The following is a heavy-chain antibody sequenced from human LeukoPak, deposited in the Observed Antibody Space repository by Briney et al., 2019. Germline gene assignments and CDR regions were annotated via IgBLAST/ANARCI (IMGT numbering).Heavy chain of an antibody. V-gene: IGHV3-7*01. J-gene: IGHJ4*02. CDR3: ARGGSNTWYH. D-gene: IGHD6-13*01. CDR1: GFTFSNYW. Sequence: GGSLRLSCAASGFTFSNYWMSWVRQAPGKGLEWVANIKEDGSEKYYVDSVKGRFTISRDNAKNSLYLQTNSLRAEDTAVYHCARGGSNTWYHWGQGVLVTVSA. CDR2: IKEDGSEK.